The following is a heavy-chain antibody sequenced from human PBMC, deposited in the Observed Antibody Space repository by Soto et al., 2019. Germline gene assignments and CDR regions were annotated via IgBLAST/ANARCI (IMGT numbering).Heavy chain of an antibody. Sequence: ASVKVSCKASGYTFTSYYMHWVRQAPGQGLEWMGIINPSGGSTSYAQRFQGRVTMTRDTSTSTVYMELSSLRSEDTAVYYCARIVAGGGGGYYGMDVWGQGTTVTVS. CDR1: GYTFTSYY. CDR3: ARIVAGGGGGYYGMDV. D-gene: IGHD2-15*01. CDR2: INPSGGST. V-gene: IGHV1-46*01. J-gene: IGHJ6*02.